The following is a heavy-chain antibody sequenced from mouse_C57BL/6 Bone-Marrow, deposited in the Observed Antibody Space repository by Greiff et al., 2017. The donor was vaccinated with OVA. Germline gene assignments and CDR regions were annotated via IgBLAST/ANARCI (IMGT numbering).Heavy chain of an antibody. CDR2: INPYNGGT. CDR1: GYTFTDYY. V-gene: IGHV1-19*01. D-gene: IGHD4-1*01. CDR3: ARDDGLGRGFDY. J-gene: IGHJ2*01. Sequence: VQLKESGPVLVKPGASVKMSCKASGYTFTDYYMNWVKQSHGKSLEWIGVINPYNGGTSYNQKFKGKATLTVDKSSSTAYMELNSLTSEDSAVYYCARDDGLGRGFDYWGQGTTLTVSS.